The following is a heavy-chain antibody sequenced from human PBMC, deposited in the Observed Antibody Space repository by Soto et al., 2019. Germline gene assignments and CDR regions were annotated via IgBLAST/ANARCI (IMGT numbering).Heavy chain of an antibody. CDR3: ARHSSEDIAPNYFDY. J-gene: IGHJ4*02. CDR2: IYYSGST. V-gene: IGHV4-39*01. CDR1: GGSISSSSYY. Sequence: SETLSLTCTVSGGSISSSSYYWGWIRQPPGKGLEWIGSIYYSGSTYYNPSLKSRVTISVDTSKNQFSLKLSSVTAADTAVYYCARHSSEDIAPNYFDYWGQGTLVTVSS. D-gene: IGHD5-12*01.